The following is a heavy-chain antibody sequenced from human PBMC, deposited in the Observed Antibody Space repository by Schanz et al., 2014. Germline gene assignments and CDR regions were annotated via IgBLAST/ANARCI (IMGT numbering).Heavy chain of an antibody. CDR1: GFTFSAYG. D-gene: IGHD5-18*01. J-gene: IGHJ4*02. CDR3: ARGVAWSYSPAGYFDY. Sequence: QVQLVESGGGVVQPGRSLRLSCAASGFTFSAYGMHWVRQAPGKGLEWVAVIWYDGSSKYYADSVKGRFTISRDNSKNMLYLQMNSLRAEDTAVYYCARGVAWSYSPAGYFDYWGQGTLVTVSS. CDR2: IWYDGSSK. V-gene: IGHV3-33*01.